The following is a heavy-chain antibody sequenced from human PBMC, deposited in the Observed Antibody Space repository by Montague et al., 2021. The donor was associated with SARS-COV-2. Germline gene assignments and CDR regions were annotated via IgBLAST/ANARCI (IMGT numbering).Heavy chain of an antibody. J-gene: IGHJ3*02. V-gene: IGHV4-59*10. CDR2: IYTSGST. Sequence: SETLSLTCAVYGGSFSNYYWSWIRQPAGKGLEWIGLIYTSGSTNYNPSLKSRVTMSLDTSKNQFSLKLRSVTAADTAVYYCARGSFGMGAFDIWGQGTMVTVSS. CDR3: ARGSFGMGAFDI. D-gene: IGHD1-14*01. CDR1: GGSFSNYY.